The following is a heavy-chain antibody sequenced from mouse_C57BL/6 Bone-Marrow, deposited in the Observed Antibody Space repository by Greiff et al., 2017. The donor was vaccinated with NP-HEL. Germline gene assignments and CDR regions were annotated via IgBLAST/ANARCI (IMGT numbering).Heavy chain of an antibody. D-gene: IGHD2-4*01. CDR1: GFTFSSYA. CDR3: ARDYYDYSWFAY. V-gene: IGHV5-4*01. CDR2: ISDGGSYT. Sequence: EVKLVESGGGLVQPGGSLKLSCAASGFTFSSYAMSWVRQTPEKRLEWVATISDGGSYTYYPDNVKGRFTISRDNAKNNLYLQMSHLKSEDTAMYYCARDYYDYSWFAYWGQGTLVTVSA. J-gene: IGHJ3*01.